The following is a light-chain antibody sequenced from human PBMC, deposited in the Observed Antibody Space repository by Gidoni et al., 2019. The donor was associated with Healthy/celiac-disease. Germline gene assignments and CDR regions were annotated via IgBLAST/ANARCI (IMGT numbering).Light chain of an antibody. CDR1: QSVLYSSNNKNY. V-gene: IGKV4-1*01. J-gene: IGKJ5*01. CDR2: WAS. CDR3: QQYYSTPIT. Sequence: DIVMTQSPDSLAVSLGERATINCKSSQSVLYSSNNKNYLAWYQQKPGQPPKLLIYWASTRESGVPDRFSGSGSGTDFTLNISSLQAEDVAVYYCQQYYSTPITFXQXTRLEIK.